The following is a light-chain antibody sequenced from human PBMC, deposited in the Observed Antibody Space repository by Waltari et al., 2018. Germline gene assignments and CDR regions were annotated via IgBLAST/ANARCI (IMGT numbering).Light chain of an antibody. CDR3: QQYDNLPLT. J-gene: IGKJ4*01. CDR2: GAS. CDR1: QDISDR. V-gene: IGKV1-33*01. Sequence: DIQMTQSPSSLSASVGDRVTVTCQASQDISDRLNWYQQKPGKPPNLLIYGASNLAIGIPSRFSGGGSGTEFTFTISTLQPEDFATYYCQQYDNLPLTFGGGTRVDIK.